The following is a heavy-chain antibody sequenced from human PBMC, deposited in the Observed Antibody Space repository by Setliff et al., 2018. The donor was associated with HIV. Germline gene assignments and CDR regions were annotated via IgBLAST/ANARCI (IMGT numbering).Heavy chain of an antibody. V-gene: IGHV1-18*01. CDR2: ISAYNVNT. D-gene: IGHD2-2*01. Sequence: GASVKVSCKAPGYSFTSYGVSWVRQAPGQGLEWMGWISAYNVNTNYAQKLQGRVTMTTDTSTSTAYMELRSLRSDDTAVYYCARGTTPLGWFDPWGQGTLVTVSS. CDR1: GYSFTSYG. CDR3: ARGTTPLGWFDP. J-gene: IGHJ5*02.